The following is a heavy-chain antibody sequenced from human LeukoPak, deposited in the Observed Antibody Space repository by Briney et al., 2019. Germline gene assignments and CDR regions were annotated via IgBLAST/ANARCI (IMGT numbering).Heavy chain of an antibody. CDR1: GYTLTELS. CDR3: ATAPYYGSGSPHDY. D-gene: IGHD3-10*01. Sequence: ASVKVSCKVSGYTLTELSMLWVRQAPGKGLEWMGGFDPEDGETIYAQKFQGRVTMTEDTSTDTAYMELSSLRSEDTAVYYCATAPYYGSGSPHDYWGQGTLVTVSS. J-gene: IGHJ4*02. V-gene: IGHV1-24*01. CDR2: FDPEDGET.